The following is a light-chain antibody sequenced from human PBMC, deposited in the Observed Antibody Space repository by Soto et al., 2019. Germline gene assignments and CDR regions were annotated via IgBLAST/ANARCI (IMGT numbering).Light chain of an antibody. CDR3: QQDNS. CDR1: QTLNTW. V-gene: IGKV1-5*01. Sequence: DIQMTQSPSTLSVSVGDSVTITCRASQTLNTWLAWYQQKPGKAPKVLIYDASRLQSGVPSRFSGSISGTVFTLTISSLQADDFATYYCQQDNSFGQGTRLDIK. CDR2: DAS. J-gene: IGKJ2*01.